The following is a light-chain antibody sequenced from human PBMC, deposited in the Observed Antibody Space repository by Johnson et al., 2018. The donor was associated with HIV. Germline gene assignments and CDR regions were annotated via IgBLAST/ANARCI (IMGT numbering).Light chain of an antibody. J-gene: IGLJ1*01. CDR3: GTCDSSLSAGYV. CDR1: SSNIGNNY. CDR2: DNN. Sequence: QSVLTQPPSVSAAPGQKVTISCSGSSSNIGNNYVSWYQQLPGTAPKLLIYDNNKRPSGIPDRFSGSKSGTSATLGITGLRTGDEADYYCGTCDSSLSAGYVFGTGTKVTVL. V-gene: IGLV1-51*01.